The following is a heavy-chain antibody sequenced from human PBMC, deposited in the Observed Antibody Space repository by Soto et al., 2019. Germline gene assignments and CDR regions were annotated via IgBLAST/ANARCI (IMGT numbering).Heavy chain of an antibody. J-gene: IGHJ6*02. D-gene: IGHD3-3*01. CDR3: ARAWYDFWSGYYQGMDV. Sequence: SETLSLTCAVYGGSFSGYYWSWIRQPPGKGLEWIGEINHSGSTNYNPSLKSRVTISVDTSKNQFSLKLSSVTAADTAVYYCARAWYDFWSGYYQGMDVWGQGTTVTGSS. CDR2: INHSGST. V-gene: IGHV4-34*01. CDR1: GGSFSGYY.